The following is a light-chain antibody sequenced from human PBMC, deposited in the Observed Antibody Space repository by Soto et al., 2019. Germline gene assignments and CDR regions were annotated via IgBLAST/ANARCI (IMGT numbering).Light chain of an antibody. Sequence: ASVGDRVTITCRASQRITSWLAWYQQKAGQAPKLLIYDVSSLESGVPSRFSGSGSGTEFTLTISGLQPDDFETYYCQHYNNYPSTFGQGTKVDIK. CDR3: QHYNNYPST. CDR2: DVS. V-gene: IGKV1-5*01. CDR1: QRITSW. J-gene: IGKJ1*01.